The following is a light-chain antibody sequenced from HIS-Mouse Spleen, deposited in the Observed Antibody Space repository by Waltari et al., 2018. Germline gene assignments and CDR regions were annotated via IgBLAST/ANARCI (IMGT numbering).Light chain of an antibody. CDR3: SSYTSSSTYV. CDR1: SSDVGGYNY. J-gene: IGLJ1*01. CDR2: DVS. Sequence: QSALTQPASVSGSPGQSITISCPGTSSDVGGYNYVYWYQQHPGKAPKLMIYDVSNRPSGVSNRFSGSKSGNTASLTISGPQAEDEADYYCSSYTSSSTYVFGTGTKVTVL. V-gene: IGLV2-14*03.